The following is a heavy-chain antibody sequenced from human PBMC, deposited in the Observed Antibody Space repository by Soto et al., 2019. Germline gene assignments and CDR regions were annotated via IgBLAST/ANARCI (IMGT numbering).Heavy chain of an antibody. CDR3: AKDFDAEGESYYMLY. V-gene: IGHV3-43D*04. CDR2: ISWDGENE. D-gene: IGHD3-10*01. Sequence: GGYLRVSWAASGLTFNDYAMHWVRQAPGKGLEWVSLISWDGENEFYAASVKGRFTISRDNSNDILYLQMNSLRGEDSAGYYCAKDFDAEGESYYMLYWCQGPL. CDR1: GLTFNDYA. J-gene: IGHJ4*02.